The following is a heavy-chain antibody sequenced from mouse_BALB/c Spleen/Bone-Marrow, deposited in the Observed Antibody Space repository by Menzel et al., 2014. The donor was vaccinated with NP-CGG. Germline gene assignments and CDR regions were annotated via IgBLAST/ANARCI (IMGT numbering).Heavy chain of an antibody. CDR3: ARGRTTVVSDY. J-gene: IGHJ2*02. D-gene: IGHD1-1*01. V-gene: IGHV1-69*02. CDR2: IEPSDSYP. CDR1: GYTFTNYW. Sequence: QVQLQQSGAEVVKPGASVKVSCKASGYTFTNYWMQWVKQRPGQGLEWIGEIEPSDSYPKYNQNFKGKATLTVDKSSSTAYMQLSSLTSEDSAVYYRARGRTTVVSDYWGQGTSLTVSS.